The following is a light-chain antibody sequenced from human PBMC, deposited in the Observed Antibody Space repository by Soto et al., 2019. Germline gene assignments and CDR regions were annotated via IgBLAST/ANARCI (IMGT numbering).Light chain of an antibody. Sequence: EIVLTQSPATLSLSPGERATLTCRASQNVANYLDWYQQKPGQAPRLLIYGASNRATGIPARFSGSGSGTDFTLTISSLEPEDFAVYYCQQYGSSPLLTFGGGTKVDIK. J-gene: IGKJ4*01. CDR3: QQYGSSPLLT. CDR1: QNVANY. V-gene: IGKV3-11*01. CDR2: GAS.